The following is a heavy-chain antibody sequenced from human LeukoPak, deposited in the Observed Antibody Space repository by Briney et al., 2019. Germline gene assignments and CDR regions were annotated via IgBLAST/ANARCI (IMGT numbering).Heavy chain of an antibody. CDR1: GFTFSSYW. D-gene: IGHD6-19*01. CDR2: INTDGSSI. J-gene: IGHJ4*02. V-gene: IGHV3-74*01. CDR3: AKERSLEIAVAGTIFDY. Sequence: GGSLRLSCAASGFTFSSYWMHWVRQSPGKGLVWVSRINTDGSSITYADSVKGRFTISRDNAKNTLYLQMNSLRAEDTAVYYCAKERSLEIAVAGTIFDYWGQGTLVTVSS.